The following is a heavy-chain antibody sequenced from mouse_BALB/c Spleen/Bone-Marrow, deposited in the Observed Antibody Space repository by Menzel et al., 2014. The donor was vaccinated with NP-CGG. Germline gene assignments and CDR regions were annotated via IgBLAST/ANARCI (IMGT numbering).Heavy chain of an antibody. CDR1: GFSFNSYG. CDR2: ISGGGSYT. Sequence: EVKVEESGGGLVKSGGSLKLSCAAPGFSFNSYGMSWVCQTPEKRLEWVAIISGGGSYTFYPDSVKGRFTIPRDNAKNNLYLQLSSLRSEDTALYCCARHAYCDKREVSFVYWGQGTLVTVSA. V-gene: IGHV5-9-2*01. J-gene: IGHJ3*01. D-gene: IGHD2-10*01. CDR3: ARHAYCDKREVSFVY.